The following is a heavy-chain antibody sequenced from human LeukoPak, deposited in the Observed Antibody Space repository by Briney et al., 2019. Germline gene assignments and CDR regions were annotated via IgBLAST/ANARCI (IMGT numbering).Heavy chain of an antibody. Sequence: GGSLTLSRLATGCTLRSQWMSWVRQAPGKELEWVANIKQDGSEKYYVDSVKGRFTISRDNAKNSLYLQMNSLRAEDTAVYYCARDGSSSVSTLYYFDYGGQGTLVTVPS. CDR1: GCTLRSQW. CDR3: ARDGSSSVSTLYYFDY. D-gene: IGHD6-19*01. J-gene: IGHJ4*02. CDR2: IKQDGSEK. V-gene: IGHV3-7*01.